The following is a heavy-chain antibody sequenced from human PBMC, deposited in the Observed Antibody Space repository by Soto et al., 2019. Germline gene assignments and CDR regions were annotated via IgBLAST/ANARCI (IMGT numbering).Heavy chain of an antibody. J-gene: IGHJ4*02. CDR1: GGSISGHY. Sequence: SETLSLTCTVSGGSISGHYWSWIRQPPGKGLEWIGCISHSGNTNYNPSLKSRVTISVDTSKNHFSLKLSSVTAADTAMYYCARQNYYNTTGYYYAFDYWGQGALVTVSS. V-gene: IGHV4-59*11. CDR3: ARQNYYNTTGYYYAFDY. CDR2: ISHSGNT. D-gene: IGHD3-22*01.